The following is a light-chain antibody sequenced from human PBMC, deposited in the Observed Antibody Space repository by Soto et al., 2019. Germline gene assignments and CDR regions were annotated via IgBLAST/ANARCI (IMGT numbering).Light chain of an antibody. V-gene: IGKV3-20*01. CDR3: QQYGSSPRT. J-gene: IGKJ1*01. CDR2: GAS. CDR1: QSVSSIY. Sequence: EIVLTQSPVTLAWSPGERATLSCMASQSVSSIYLGWYQQKPGQAPRLLMYGASSRATGIPERFSGSGSGTDFTLTISRLEPEDFAVYYCQQYGSSPRTFGQGTKVDNK.